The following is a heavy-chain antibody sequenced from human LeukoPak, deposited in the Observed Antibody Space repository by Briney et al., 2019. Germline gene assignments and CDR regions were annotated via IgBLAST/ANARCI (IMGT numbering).Heavy chain of an antibody. CDR1: GFSLTTSGVG. D-gene: IGHD2-15*01. Sequence: SGPTLVNPTQTLTLTCAFSGFSLTTSGVGVGWIRQPPGKALEWLAMVYRDDNQRHNPSLKSRLTITTDTAKNQVVLIMTNVDPVDTATYYCAHSETYCRGGNCYYSYHFDYWGQGTLVTVSS. CDR3: AHSETYCRGGNCYYSYHFDY. CDR2: VYRDDNQ. J-gene: IGHJ4*02. V-gene: IGHV2-5*02.